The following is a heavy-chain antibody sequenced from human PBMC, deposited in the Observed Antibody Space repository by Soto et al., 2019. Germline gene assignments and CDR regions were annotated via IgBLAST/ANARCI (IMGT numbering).Heavy chain of an antibody. V-gene: IGHV1-2*02. D-gene: IGHD4-17*01. CDR2: IKPNSGGT. J-gene: IGHJ6*02. Sequence: ASVKVSCKASGYTFTGYYMHWVRQAPGQGLERIGWIKPNSGGTNYAQKFQGRVTMTRDTSISTAYMELSRLRSDDTAVYYCARDRNGDYVGGYYYYGMDVWGQGTTVTVSS. CDR3: ARDRNGDYVGGYYYYGMDV. CDR1: GYTFTGYY.